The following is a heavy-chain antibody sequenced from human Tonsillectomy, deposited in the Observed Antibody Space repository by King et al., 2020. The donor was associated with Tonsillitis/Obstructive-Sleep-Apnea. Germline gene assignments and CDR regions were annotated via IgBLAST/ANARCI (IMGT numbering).Heavy chain of an antibody. Sequence: VQLVESGGGLVKPGGSLRLSCAASGFTFSSYSMNWVRQAPGKGLEWVSSISSSSSYIYYADSVKGRFTISRYNAKKSRYLQLNSLRAEDTAVYYCARVSYCGRDCSDYYYYYMDFWGKGTTVTVSS. CDR2: ISSSSSYI. CDR1: GFTFSSYS. V-gene: IGHV3-21*01. J-gene: IGHJ6*03. D-gene: IGHD2-21*01. CDR3: ARVSYCGRDCSDYYYYYMDF.